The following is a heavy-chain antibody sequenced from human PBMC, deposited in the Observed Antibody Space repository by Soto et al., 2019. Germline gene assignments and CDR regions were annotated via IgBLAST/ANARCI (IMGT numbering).Heavy chain of an antibody. D-gene: IGHD3-16*02. Sequence: ASVKVSCKASGYTFTSYGISWVRQAPGQGLEWMGWISAYNGNTNYAQKLQGRVTMTTDTSTSTAYMELRSLRSDDTAVYYCAREIVPYDYIWGSYRYGAFDIWGQGTMVTVSS. CDR2: ISAYNGNT. V-gene: IGHV1-18*01. CDR1: GYTFTSYG. CDR3: AREIVPYDYIWGSYRYGAFDI. J-gene: IGHJ3*02.